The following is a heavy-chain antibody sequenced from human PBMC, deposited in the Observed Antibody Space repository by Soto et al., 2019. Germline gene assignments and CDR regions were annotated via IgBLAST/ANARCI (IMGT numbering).Heavy chain of an antibody. J-gene: IGHJ6*02. CDR1: GYSFTSYW. CDR3: ARHAADYGMDV. CDR2: IDPSDSYT. D-gene: IGHD6-25*01. Sequence: GGSVKISCSGSGYSFTSYWISWGRQMPGKGLEWMGRIDPSDSYTNYSPSFQGHVTISADKSISTAYLQWSSLKASDTAMYYCARHAADYGMDVWGQGTTVTVSS. V-gene: IGHV5-10-1*01.